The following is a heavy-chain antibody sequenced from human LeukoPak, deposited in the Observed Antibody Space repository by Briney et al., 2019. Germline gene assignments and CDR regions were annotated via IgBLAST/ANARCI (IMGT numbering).Heavy chain of an antibody. CDR2: ISSSSSYI. CDR3: AKDLWGYSGYVQPNFDY. Sequence: PGGSLRLSCAASGFTFSTYTMNWVRQAPGKGLEWVSSISSSSSYIYYADSVKGRFTISRDNSKNTLYLQMNSLRTEDTAVYYCAKDLWGYSGYVQPNFDYWGQGTLVTVSS. J-gene: IGHJ4*02. CDR1: GFTFSTYT. V-gene: IGHV3-21*01. D-gene: IGHD5-12*01.